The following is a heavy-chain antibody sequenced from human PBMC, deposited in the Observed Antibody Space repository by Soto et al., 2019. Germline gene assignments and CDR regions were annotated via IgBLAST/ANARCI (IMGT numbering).Heavy chain of an antibody. V-gene: IGHV3-30*04. CDR3: ARGRLGNYYYGMDV. CDR1: GFTFSSYA. D-gene: IGHD7-27*01. Sequence: GESLKISCAASGFTFSSYAMHWVRQAPGKGLEWVAVISYDGSNKYYADSVKGRFTISRDNSKNTLYLQMNSLRAEDTAVYYCARGRLGNYYYGMDVWGQGTTVTVSS. CDR2: ISYDGSNK. J-gene: IGHJ6*02.